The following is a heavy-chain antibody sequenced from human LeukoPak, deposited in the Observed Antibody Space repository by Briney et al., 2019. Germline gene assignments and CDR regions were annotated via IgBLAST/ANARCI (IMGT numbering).Heavy chain of an antibody. Sequence: GGSLRLSCAASGFIFTGYFMSWVRQAPGKGLEWVSAISGSGGSTYYADSVKGRFTISRDNSKNTLYLQMNSLRAVDTAVYYCAKDFQGFDPWGQGTLVTVSS. CDR3: AKDFQGFDP. CDR1: GFIFTGYF. V-gene: IGHV3-23*01. CDR2: ISGSGGST. J-gene: IGHJ5*02.